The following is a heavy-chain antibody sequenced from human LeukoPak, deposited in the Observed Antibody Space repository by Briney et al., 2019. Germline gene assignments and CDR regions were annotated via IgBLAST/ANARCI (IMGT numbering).Heavy chain of an antibody. V-gene: IGHV3-7*01. D-gene: IGHD3-22*01. CDR2: IKEEGSEK. CDR3: ARHSSGYY. Sequence: GGCLRLACAASGFKFSSDWMSSVRQAPGKGLELVANIKEEGSEKNYVDSVKGRFTISRGNAKNSLYLQMNSLRAEDTAVYYGARHSSGYYWGQGDLVTVSS. J-gene: IGHJ4*02. CDR1: GFKFSSDW.